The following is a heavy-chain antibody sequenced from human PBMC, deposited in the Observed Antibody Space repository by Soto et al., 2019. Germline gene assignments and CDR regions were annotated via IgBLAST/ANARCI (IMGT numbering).Heavy chain of an antibody. CDR3: ARHKVYYGDYHDAFDT. V-gene: IGHV4-59*08. CDR1: GGSISSYY. Sequence: SETLSLTCTVSGGSISSYYGSWIRQPPGKGLEWIGYIYYSGSTNYNPSLKSRVTISVDTSKNQFSLKLSSVTAADTAVYYCARHKVYYGDYHDAFDTWGQGTMVTVSS. J-gene: IGHJ3*02. CDR2: IYYSGST. D-gene: IGHD4-17*01.